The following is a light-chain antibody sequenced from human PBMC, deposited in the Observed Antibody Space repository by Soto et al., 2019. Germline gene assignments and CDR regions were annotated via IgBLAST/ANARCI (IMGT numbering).Light chain of an antibody. Sequence: DLQITQAPSTLSASVGDGVTITCRASQSISNWLAWYQQKQGKAPNLLIYDASSLESGVPSRFSVSGSGTEFTITLRSLQTDDVETYDGQHYNRYPLTFGGGTKVDIK. CDR1: QSISNW. CDR3: QHYNRYPLT. V-gene: IGKV1-5*01. J-gene: IGKJ4*01. CDR2: DAS.